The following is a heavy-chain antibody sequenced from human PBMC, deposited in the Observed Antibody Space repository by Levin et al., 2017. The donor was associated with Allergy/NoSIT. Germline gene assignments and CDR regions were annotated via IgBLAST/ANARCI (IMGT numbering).Heavy chain of an antibody. D-gene: IGHD5-12*01. V-gene: IGHV1-69*06. CDR3: ARDSGPKDISGYDRLYGMDV. J-gene: IGHJ6*02. CDR2: IIPIFGTA. Sequence: ASVKVSCKASGGTFSSYAISWVRQAPGQGLEWMGGIIPIFGTANYAQKFQGRVTITADKSTSTAYMELSSLRSEDTAVYYCARDSGPKDISGYDRLYGMDVWGQGTTVTVSS. CDR1: GGTFSSYA.